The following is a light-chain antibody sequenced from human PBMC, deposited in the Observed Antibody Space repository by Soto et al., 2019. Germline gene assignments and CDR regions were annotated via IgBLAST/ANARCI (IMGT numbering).Light chain of an antibody. V-gene: IGLV4-60*02. Sequence: QSVLTQSSSASASLGSSVNLTCTLSSGHSSDIIAWHQQQPGKAPRYLMKLEVSGSYNKGSGVPDRFSGSSSGADRYLSISNLQFYDEADYYCETWDNNILVFGGGTKVTVL. CDR2: LEVSGSY. CDR1: SGHSSDI. J-gene: IGLJ2*01. CDR3: ETWDNNILV.